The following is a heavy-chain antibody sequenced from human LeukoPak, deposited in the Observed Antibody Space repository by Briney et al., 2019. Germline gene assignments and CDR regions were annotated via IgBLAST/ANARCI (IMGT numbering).Heavy chain of an antibody. CDR3: ARGEAGRSWFDP. Sequence: SETPSLTCVVSGGSISTYYWNWIRQSPGKGLEWIGNIYDRGGTNYSPSLKGRVIMSLDMSKNQFSLKLNSVTAADTAVYYCARGEAGRSWFDPWGQGTLVTVSS. CDR1: GGSISTYY. D-gene: IGHD1-26*01. V-gene: IGHV4-59*01. J-gene: IGHJ5*02. CDR2: IYDRGGT.